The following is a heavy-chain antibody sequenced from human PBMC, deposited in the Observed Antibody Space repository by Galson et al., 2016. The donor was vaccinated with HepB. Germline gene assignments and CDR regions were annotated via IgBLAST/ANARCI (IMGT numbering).Heavy chain of an antibody. J-gene: IGHJ4*02. CDR3: KFEAEEDCSGGSCYALDY. V-gene: IGHV3-30*03. CDR2: ISYDGTNK. D-gene: IGHD2-15*01. CDR1: GFTFRKYG. Sequence: LRLSCAASGFTFRKYGMHWVRQTPGKGLEWMTAISYDGTNKYYADSVKGRVTISSDNSKNTLYLQINSLRPEETDRYYCKFEAEEDCSGGSCYALDYWGQGTLVTVSS.